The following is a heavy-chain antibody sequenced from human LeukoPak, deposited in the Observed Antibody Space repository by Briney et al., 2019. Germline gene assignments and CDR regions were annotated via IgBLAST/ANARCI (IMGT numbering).Heavy chain of an antibody. V-gene: IGHV3-9*01. Sequence: GRSLRLSCAASGFTFDDYAMQWVRQAPGKGLEWVSGISWNSGSIGYADSVKGRFTISRDNAKNSLYLQMNSLRAEDTALYYCAKDYISSGWYTGFDYWGQGTLVTVSS. D-gene: IGHD6-19*01. J-gene: IGHJ4*02. CDR1: GFTFDDYA. CDR3: AKDYISSGWYTGFDY. CDR2: ISWNSGSI.